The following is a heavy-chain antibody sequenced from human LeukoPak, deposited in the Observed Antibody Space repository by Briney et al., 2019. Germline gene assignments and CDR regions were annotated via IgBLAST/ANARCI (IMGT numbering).Heavy chain of an antibody. CDR3: TTDRGLTMIRGVFVS. V-gene: IGHV3-15*01. D-gene: IGHD3-10*01. Sequence: TGGSLRLSCAASGFTVSSNYMSWVRQAPGKGMEWVGRIKSKADGETTDYAAPVKGRFFMSRDDSEATLFLLMNYLETEDTAVYYCTTDRGLTMIRGVFVSWGQGTLVTVSS. J-gene: IGHJ4*02. CDR1: GFTVSSNY. CDR2: IKSKADGETT.